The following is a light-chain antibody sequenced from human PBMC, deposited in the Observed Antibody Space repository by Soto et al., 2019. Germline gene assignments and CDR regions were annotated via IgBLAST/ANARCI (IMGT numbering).Light chain of an antibody. J-gene: IGKJ4*01. V-gene: IGKV1-33*01. Sequence: DIQMTQSPSSLSASIGDRVILTCQASQDIANSLNWYQHKPGKAPKLLIYDASNLERGVPARFSGSGSGTDFSFTISSLQPEDIAAYYCLQHNTYPLSFGGGTRVEIK. CDR3: LQHNTYPLS. CDR1: QDIANS. CDR2: DAS.